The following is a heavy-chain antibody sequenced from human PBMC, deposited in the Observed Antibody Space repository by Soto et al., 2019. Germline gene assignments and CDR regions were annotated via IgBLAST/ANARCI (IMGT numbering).Heavy chain of an antibody. V-gene: IGHV3-33*01. CDR2: IWYDGSNK. J-gene: IGHJ4*02. Sequence: GGSLRLSCAASGFTFSSYGMHWVRQAPGKGLEWVAVIWYDGSNKYYAESVKGRFTISRDNSKNTLYLQMNSLRAEDTAVYYCARSYTTRGAFDYWGQGTLVTVSS. CDR1: GFTFSSYG. D-gene: IGHD4-17*01. CDR3: ARSYTTRGAFDY.